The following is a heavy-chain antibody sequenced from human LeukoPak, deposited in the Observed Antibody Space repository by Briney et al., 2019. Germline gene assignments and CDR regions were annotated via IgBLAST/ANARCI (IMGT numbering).Heavy chain of an antibody. J-gene: IGHJ4*02. CDR2: ISSSSSYI. V-gene: IGHV3-21*01. Sequence: KAGGSLRLSCAASGFTFSTYSMNWVRQAPGKGLEWVSSISSSSSYIYYADSVKGRFTISRDNAKNSLYLQMNSLRAEDTAVYYCARYCSGGSCYFDYWGQGTLVTVSS. CDR3: ARYCSGGSCYFDY. D-gene: IGHD2-15*01. CDR1: GFTFSTYS.